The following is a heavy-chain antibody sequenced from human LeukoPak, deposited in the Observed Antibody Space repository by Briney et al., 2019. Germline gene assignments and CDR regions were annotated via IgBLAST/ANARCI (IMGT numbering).Heavy chain of an antibody. CDR3: ARDVYYDFWSGYYPGASDI. J-gene: IGHJ3*02. Sequence: SETLSLTCAVYGGSFSGYYWSWIRQPPGKGLEWIGEINHSGSTNYNPSLKSRVTISVDTSKNQFSLKLSSVTAADTAVYYCARDVYYDFWSGYYPGASDIWGQGTMVTVSS. D-gene: IGHD3-3*01. CDR2: INHSGST. CDR1: GGSFSGYY. V-gene: IGHV4-34*01.